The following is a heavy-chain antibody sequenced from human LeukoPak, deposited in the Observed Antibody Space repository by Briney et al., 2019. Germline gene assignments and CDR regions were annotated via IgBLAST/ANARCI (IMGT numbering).Heavy chain of an antibody. V-gene: IGHV4-34*01. CDR2: INHSGST. D-gene: IGHD3-10*02. Sequence: PSETLSLTCAVYGGSFSGYYWSWIRQPPGKGLEWIGEINHSGSTNYNPSLKSRVTISVDTSKNQFSLKLSSATAADTAVYYCARLFGAPSDYWGQGTLVTVSS. CDR1: GGSFSGYY. CDR3: ARLFGAPSDY. J-gene: IGHJ4*02.